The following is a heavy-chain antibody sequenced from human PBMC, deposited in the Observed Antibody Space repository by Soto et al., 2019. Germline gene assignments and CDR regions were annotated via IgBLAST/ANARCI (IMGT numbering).Heavy chain of an antibody. J-gene: IGHJ6*02. V-gene: IGHV1-3*01. CDR3: ARDGRGLWFGELYIYGMDV. CDR2: INAGNGNT. D-gene: IGHD3-10*01. CDR1: GYTFTSYA. Sequence: GASVKVSCKASGYTFTSYAMHWVRQAPGQRLEWMGWINAGNGNTKYSQKFQGRVTITRDTSASTAYMELSSLRSEDTAVYYCARDGRGLWFGELYIYGMDVWGQGTTVTVSS.